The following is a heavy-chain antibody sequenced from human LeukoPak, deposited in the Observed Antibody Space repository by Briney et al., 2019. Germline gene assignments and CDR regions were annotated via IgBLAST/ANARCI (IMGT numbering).Heavy chain of an antibody. CDR1: GFTFSTHG. CDR2: ISPRSATI. D-gene: IGHD4-17*01. J-gene: IGHJ2*01. V-gene: IGHV3-48*01. Sequence: PGGSLRLSCGASGFTFSTHGLIWVRQAPGMGLEWVSYISPRSATIYYADSVKGRFTISRDDARNSLFLQMHSLRAGDTAVYYCARVRGPTVTTRYFDLWGRGTLVTVSS. CDR3: ARVRGPTVTTRYFDL.